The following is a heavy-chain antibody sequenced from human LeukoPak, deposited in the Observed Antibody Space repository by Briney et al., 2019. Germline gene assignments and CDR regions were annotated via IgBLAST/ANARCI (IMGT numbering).Heavy chain of an antibody. Sequence: PSETLSLTCTVSGGSISSSSYYWGWIRQPPGKGLEWIGSIYYSGSTYYNPSLKSRVTISVDTSKNQFSLKLSSVTAADTAVYYCARALAGTAATTWGQGTLVTVSS. J-gene: IGHJ4*02. CDR1: GGSISSSSYY. D-gene: IGHD2-2*01. CDR3: ARALAGTAATT. CDR2: IYYSGST. V-gene: IGHV4-39*01.